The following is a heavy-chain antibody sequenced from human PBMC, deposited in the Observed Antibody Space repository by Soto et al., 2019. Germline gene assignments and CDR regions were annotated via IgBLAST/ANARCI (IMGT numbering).Heavy chain of an antibody. CDR3: AKFRSRQLYTPRFDY. J-gene: IGHJ4*02. V-gene: IGHV3-23*01. Sequence: EVQLLESGGGLVQPGGSLRLSCAASGFTFSSYAMSWVRQAPGKGLEWVSAISGSGGSTYYADSVKGRFTISRDNSKNTLYLQMNSLRAEDTAVYYYAKFRSRQLYTPRFDYWGQGTLVTVSS. CDR1: GFTFSSYA. CDR2: ISGSGGST. D-gene: IGHD1-1*01.